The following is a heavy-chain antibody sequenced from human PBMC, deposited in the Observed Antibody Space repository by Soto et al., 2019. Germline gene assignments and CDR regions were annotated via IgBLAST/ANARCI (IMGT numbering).Heavy chain of an antibody. J-gene: IGHJ5*02. Sequence: ASVKVSCKASGYTFTSYDINWVRQATGQGLEWMGWMNPNSGNTGYAQKFQGRVTMTRNTSISTAYMELSSLRSEDTAVYYCAREYYCSSTSCYGENLFDPWGQGTLVTVYS. D-gene: IGHD2-2*01. CDR3: AREYYCSSTSCYGENLFDP. CDR1: GYTFTSYD. CDR2: MNPNSGNT. V-gene: IGHV1-8*01.